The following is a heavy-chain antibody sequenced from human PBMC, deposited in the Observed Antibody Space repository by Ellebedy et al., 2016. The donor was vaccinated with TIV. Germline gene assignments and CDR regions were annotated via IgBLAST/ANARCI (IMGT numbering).Heavy chain of an antibody. Sequence: AASVKVSCKASGYTFTNYGISWVRQAPGQGLEWMGWISAFNGDTNYAQKFQGRVTMTTDTSTSAAYVELRSLRSDDTAIYYCARDKYRTGWYYDYWGQGTLVTVSS. D-gene: IGHD6-19*01. CDR1: GYTFTNYG. CDR3: ARDKYRTGWYYDY. CDR2: ISAFNGDT. V-gene: IGHV1-18*04. J-gene: IGHJ4*02.